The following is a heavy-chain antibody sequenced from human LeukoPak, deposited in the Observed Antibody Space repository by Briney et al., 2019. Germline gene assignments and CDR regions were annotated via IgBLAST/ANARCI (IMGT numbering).Heavy chain of an antibody. Sequence: PSETLSLTCTVSGGSISSGDYYWSWIRQPPGKGLEWIGYIYYSGSTYYNPSLKSRVTISVDTSKNQFSLKLSSVTATDTAVYYCARAAWYYDSSGYYFSGPVDYWGQGTLVTVSS. CDR3: ARAAWYYDSSGYYFSGPVDY. CDR2: IYYSGST. CDR1: GGSISSGDYY. V-gene: IGHV4-30-4*02. J-gene: IGHJ4*02. D-gene: IGHD3-22*01.